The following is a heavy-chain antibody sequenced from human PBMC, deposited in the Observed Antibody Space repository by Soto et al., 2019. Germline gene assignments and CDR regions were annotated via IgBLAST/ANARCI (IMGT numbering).Heavy chain of an antibody. V-gene: IGHV5-51*01. CDR2: IYPSDSDT. D-gene: IGHD6-19*01. CDR3: ARHSSGNLYYYYGMDV. CDR1: GYSFTSYW. Sequence: GESLKISCKGSGYSFTSYWIGWVRQMPGKGLEWMGIIYPSDSDTRYSPSFQGQVTISADKSISTAYLQWSSLKASDTAFYYCARHSSGNLYYYYGMDVWGQGTTVTVSS. J-gene: IGHJ6*02.